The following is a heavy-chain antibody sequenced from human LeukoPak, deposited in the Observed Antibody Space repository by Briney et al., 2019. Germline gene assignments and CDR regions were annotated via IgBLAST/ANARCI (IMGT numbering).Heavy chain of an antibody. D-gene: IGHD6-13*01. V-gene: IGHV2-70*11. J-gene: IGHJ4*02. Sequence: SGPTLVNPTQTLTLTCTFSGFSLSTSGMCVSWIRQPPGKALEWLARIDWDDDKYYSTSLKTRLTISKDTSKNQVVFTMTNMDPVDTATYYCARASSWYRGFDYWGQGTLVTVSS. CDR3: ARASSWYRGFDY. CDR1: GFSLSTSGMC. CDR2: IDWDDDK.